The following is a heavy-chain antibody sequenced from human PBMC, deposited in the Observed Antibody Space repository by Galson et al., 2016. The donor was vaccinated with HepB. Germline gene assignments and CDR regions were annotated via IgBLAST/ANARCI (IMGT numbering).Heavy chain of an antibody. D-gene: IGHD3-22*01. CDR2: ISWNGDKR. J-gene: IGHJ3*02. Sequence: SLRLSCADSGFTFDKYAMHWVRQAPGEGLEWVSGISWNGDKRDYADSVKGRFTISRDNSRDTLYLQMNSLRVEDTAVYYCVRDDSREANGFDIWGQGTMVVVSS. CDR3: VRDDSREANGFDI. CDR1: GFTFDKYA. V-gene: IGHV3-9*01.